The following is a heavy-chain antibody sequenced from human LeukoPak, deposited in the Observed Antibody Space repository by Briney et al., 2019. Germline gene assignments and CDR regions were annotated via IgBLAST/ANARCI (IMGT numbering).Heavy chain of an antibody. D-gene: IGHD3-16*01. V-gene: IGHV3-7*01. Sequence: PGGSLRLSCEASGFTLSTYWMNWVRQVPGKGLDWVANINPDGSGKRYVDSVKGRFTIARDNADNSLSLQMNSLRAEDTAVYYCASWGAGGNSGGQGTLVTASS. CDR3: ASWGAGGNS. CDR1: GFTLSTYW. J-gene: IGHJ5*01. CDR2: INPDGSGK.